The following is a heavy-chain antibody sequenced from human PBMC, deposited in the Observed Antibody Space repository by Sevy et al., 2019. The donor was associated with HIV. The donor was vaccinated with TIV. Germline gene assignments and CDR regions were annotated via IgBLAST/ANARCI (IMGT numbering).Heavy chain of an antibody. CDR1: GYSFTGYY. J-gene: IGHJ3*02. CDR3: ARDFLAVTSIPSDAFDI. CDR2: INPNTSDT. V-gene: IGHV1-2*02. Sequence: ASVKVSCKASGYSFTGYYMNWVRQAPGQGLEWMGWINPNTSDTTYSEKFEGRVTMTRDSSPSTAYLELRGLRSDDTAVYYCARDFLAVTSIPSDAFDIWGQRTLVTVSS. D-gene: IGHD2-21*02.